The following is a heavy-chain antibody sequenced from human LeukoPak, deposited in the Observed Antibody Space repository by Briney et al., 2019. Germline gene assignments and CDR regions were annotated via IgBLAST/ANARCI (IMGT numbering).Heavy chain of an antibody. CDR1: GGSISSYY. Sequence: PSETLSLTCTVSGGSISSYYWGWIRQPPGKGLEWIGYIYYSGSTNYNPSLKSRVTISVDTSKNQFSLKLSSVTAADTAVYYCARAQHVDTAMVNYYYYYGMDVWGKGTTVTVSS. CDR2: IYYSGST. V-gene: IGHV4-59*01. J-gene: IGHJ6*04. CDR3: ARAQHVDTAMVNYYYYYGMDV. D-gene: IGHD5-18*01.